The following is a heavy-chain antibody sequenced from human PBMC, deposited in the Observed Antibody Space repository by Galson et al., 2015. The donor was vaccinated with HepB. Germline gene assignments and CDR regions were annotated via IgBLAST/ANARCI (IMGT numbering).Heavy chain of an antibody. CDR1: GFTFSIYA. Sequence: SQRLSCAASGFTFSIYAMEWVRQAPGKGLEYVSAIGSNGASTSYASSVEGRFTISRDNSKNTLYLQMGSLRPEDMAVYYCAREYGGRWQQSPLDYWGPGTLVTVSS. J-gene: IGHJ4*02. D-gene: IGHD5-24*01. V-gene: IGHV3-64*01. CDR3: AREYGGRWQQSPLDY. CDR2: IGSNGAST.